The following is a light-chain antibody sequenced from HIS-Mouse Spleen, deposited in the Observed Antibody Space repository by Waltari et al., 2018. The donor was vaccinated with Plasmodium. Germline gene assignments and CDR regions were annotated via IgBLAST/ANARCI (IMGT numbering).Light chain of an antibody. Sequence: SALTQPPSASGSPGQSVTISCTGTSSHVGGYNYVTWYHQHPGKAPKLMIYEVSKRPSGVPDRFSGSKSGNTASLTVSGLQAEDEADYYCSSYAGSNNLVFGGGTKLTVL. V-gene: IGLV2-8*01. CDR2: EVS. CDR3: SSYAGSNNLV. J-gene: IGLJ2*01. CDR1: SSHVGGYNY.